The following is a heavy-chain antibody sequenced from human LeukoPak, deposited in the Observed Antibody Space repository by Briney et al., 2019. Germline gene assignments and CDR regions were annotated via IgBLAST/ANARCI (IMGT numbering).Heavy chain of an antibody. CDR3: AKAYSSGWYGYFDY. CDR2: ISWNSGSI. D-gene: IGHD6-19*01. V-gene: IGHV3-9*03. Sequence: PGGSLRLSCAASGFTFDDYAMHWVRQAPGKGLEWVSGISWNSGSIGYADSVKGRFTISRDNAKNSLYLQMNSLRAEDMALYHCAKAYSSGWYGYFDYWGQGTLVTVSS. CDR1: GFTFDDYA. J-gene: IGHJ4*02.